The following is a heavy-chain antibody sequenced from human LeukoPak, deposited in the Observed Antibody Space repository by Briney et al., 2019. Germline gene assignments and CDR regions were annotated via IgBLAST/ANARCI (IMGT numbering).Heavy chain of an antibody. V-gene: IGHV3-7*01. J-gene: IGHJ4*02. CDR1: GFTFSSYW. CDR2: IKQDGSEK. D-gene: IGHD3-10*01. CDR3: ATNHITLTPLAEVDY. Sequence: GGSLRLSCAASGFTFSSYWMSWVRQAPGKGLEWVANIKQDGSEKYYVDSVKGRFTISRDNAKNSLYLQMNSLRAEDTAVYYCATNHITLTPLAEVDYWGQGTLVTVSS.